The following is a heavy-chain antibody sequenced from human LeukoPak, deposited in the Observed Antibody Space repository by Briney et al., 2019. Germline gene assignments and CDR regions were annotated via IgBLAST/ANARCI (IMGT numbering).Heavy chain of an antibody. V-gene: IGHV4-34*01. CDR3: ASQYYGSSGYQFDP. J-gene: IGHJ5*02. D-gene: IGHD3-22*01. CDR2: INHSGST. Sequence: PSETLSLTCAVYGGSFSGYYWSWIRQPPGKGLEWIGEINHSGSTNYNPSLKSRATISVDTSKNQFSLKLSSVTAADTAVYYCASQYYGSSGYQFDPWGQGTLVTVSS. CDR1: GGSFSGYY.